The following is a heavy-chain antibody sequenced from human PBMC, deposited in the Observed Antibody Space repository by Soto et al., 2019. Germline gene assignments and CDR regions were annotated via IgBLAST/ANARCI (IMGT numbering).Heavy chain of an antibody. CDR2: ISSSSSYI. D-gene: IGHD6-19*01. CDR3: AREGIAVAGYFDY. Sequence: EVQLVESGGGLVKPGGSLRLSCAASGFTFSSYSMNWVRQAPGKGLEWVSSISSSSSYIYYADSVKGRFTISRDNAKNSLYLQMNSLRAEDTAVYYCAREGIAVAGYFDYWGQGTLVTVSS. CDR1: GFTFSSYS. J-gene: IGHJ4*02. V-gene: IGHV3-21*01.